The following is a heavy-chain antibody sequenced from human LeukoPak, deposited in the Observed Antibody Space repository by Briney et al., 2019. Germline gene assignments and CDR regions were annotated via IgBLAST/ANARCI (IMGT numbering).Heavy chain of an antibody. Sequence: GASVKVSCKASGGTFSSYAISWVRQAPGQGLEWMGGIIPIFGTANYAQKFQGRVTITADESTSTAYMELSSLRSEDTAVYYCASPYYDILTGYYNDYWGQGTLVTVSS. V-gene: IGHV1-69*13. D-gene: IGHD3-9*01. CDR2: IIPIFGTA. CDR3: ASPYYDILTGYYNDY. CDR1: GGTFSSYA. J-gene: IGHJ4*02.